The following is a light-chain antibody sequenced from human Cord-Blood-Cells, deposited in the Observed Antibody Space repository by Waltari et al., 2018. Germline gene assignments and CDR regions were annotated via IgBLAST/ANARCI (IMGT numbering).Light chain of an antibody. CDR1: QSISSW. J-gene: IGKJ1*01. Sequence: DIQMTQSPSTLSASVRDRVTITCRAIQSISSWLAWYQQKPGKAPKLLIYKASSLESGVPSRFSGSGSGTEFTLTISSLQPDDFATYYCQQYNSYSTFGQGTKVEIK. CDR2: KAS. V-gene: IGKV1-5*03. CDR3: QQYNSYST.